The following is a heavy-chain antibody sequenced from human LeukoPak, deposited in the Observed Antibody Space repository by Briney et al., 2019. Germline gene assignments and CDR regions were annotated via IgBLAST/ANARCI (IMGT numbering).Heavy chain of an antibody. J-gene: IGHJ2*01. Sequence: GGSLRLSCAGSGFIFNSHWMTWVRQAPGMGLEWVGNIRQDGDEKFYADSVRGRFAISRDNAKNSLYLHLNSLRAEDTAIYYCARVRTEWYIDLWGRGTLVTVSP. CDR1: GFIFNSHW. CDR3: ARVRTEWYIDL. D-gene: IGHD2-8*02. V-gene: IGHV3-7*01. CDR2: IRQDGDEK.